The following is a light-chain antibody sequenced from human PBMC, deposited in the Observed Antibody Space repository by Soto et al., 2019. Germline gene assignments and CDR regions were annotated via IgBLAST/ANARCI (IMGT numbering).Light chain of an antibody. J-gene: IGKJ2*01. CDR2: GAS. V-gene: IGKV3-20*01. CDR3: LRYGTSPFMYT. CDR1: QSVSSNY. Sequence: ELMLTQSPGTLALSPGERATLSCRASQSVSSNYLAWFQQKPGQPPRLLIYGASSRATGVPDRFSGSGSETDFTLTISRLEPEDFAVYYCLRYGTSPFMYTFGQGTKLGVK.